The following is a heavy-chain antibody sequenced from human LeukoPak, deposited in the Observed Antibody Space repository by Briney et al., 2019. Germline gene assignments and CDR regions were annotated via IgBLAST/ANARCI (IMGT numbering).Heavy chain of an antibody. CDR3: ARAGIVGATWAFDI. V-gene: IGHV1-69*13. Sequence: SVKVSCKASGGTFSSYAISWVRQAPGQGLEWMGGTIPIFGTANYAQKFQGRVTITADESTSTAYMELSSLRSEDTAVYYCARAGIVGATWAFDIWGQGTMVTVSS. CDR2: TIPIFGTA. J-gene: IGHJ3*02. D-gene: IGHD1-26*01. CDR1: GGTFSSYA.